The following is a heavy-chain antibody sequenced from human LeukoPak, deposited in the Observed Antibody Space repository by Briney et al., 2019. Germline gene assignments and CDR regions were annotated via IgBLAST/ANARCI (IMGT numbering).Heavy chain of an antibody. J-gene: IGHJ5*02. Sequence: SETLSLTCGVYGGSFTDYYWTWIRQPPGKGLEWIGEINHSGSTNYNPYLRSRVTIAVVTSKNQFSLNLNTVTVADTAVYYCARACTSCYGRGWVDPWGQGTLVTVSS. D-gene: IGHD2-2*01. CDR2: INHSGST. CDR1: GGSFTDYY. V-gene: IGHV4-34*01. CDR3: ARACTSCYGRGWVDP.